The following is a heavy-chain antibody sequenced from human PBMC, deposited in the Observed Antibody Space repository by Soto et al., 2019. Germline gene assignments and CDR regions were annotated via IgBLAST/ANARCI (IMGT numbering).Heavy chain of an antibody. J-gene: IGHJ4*02. CDR2: IYTAGPT. CDR1: VFTVINYY. D-gene: IGHD1-1*01. V-gene: IGHV3-53*01. Sequence: GRSLRLSCAPSVFTVINYYMSWVRQAPGRGLQWVSVIYTAGPTYYADSVRGRFTISRDESKNTLYFQMENLSAEDTATYYCARGKSRDAYNPLGYWGRGTRVTVSS. CDR3: ARGKSRDAYNPLGY.